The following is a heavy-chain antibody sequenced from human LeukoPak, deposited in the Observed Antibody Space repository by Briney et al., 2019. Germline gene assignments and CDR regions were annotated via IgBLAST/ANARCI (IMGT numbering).Heavy chain of an antibody. CDR3: ARPSYSSSSADDYYFDY. CDR1: GYTFTSYG. V-gene: IGHV1-18*01. D-gene: IGHD6-6*01. Sequence: GASVKVSCKASGYTFTSYGISWVRQAPGQGLEWMGWISAYNGNTNYAQKLQGRVTMTTGTSTSTAYMELRSLRSDDTAVYYCARPSYSSSSADDYYFDYRGQGTLVTVSS. CDR2: ISAYNGNT. J-gene: IGHJ4*02.